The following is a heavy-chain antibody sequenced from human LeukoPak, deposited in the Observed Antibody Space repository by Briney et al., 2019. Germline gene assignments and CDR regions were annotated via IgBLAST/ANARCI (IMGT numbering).Heavy chain of an antibody. CDR1: GGSISSYY. Sequence: SETLSLTCTVSGGSISSYYWSWIRQPPGKGLEWIGYIYYSGSTNYNPSLKSRVTISVDTSKNQFSLKLSSVTAADTAVYYCARHLLWFGEPAAFDIWGQGTMVTVSS. V-gene: IGHV4-59*08. J-gene: IGHJ3*02. D-gene: IGHD3-10*01. CDR2: IYYSGST. CDR3: ARHLLWFGEPAAFDI.